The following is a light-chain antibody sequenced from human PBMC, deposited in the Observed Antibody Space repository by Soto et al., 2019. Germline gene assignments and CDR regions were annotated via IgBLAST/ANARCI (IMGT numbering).Light chain of an antibody. CDR3: QQYNNWPQT. V-gene: IGKV3-15*01. Sequence: EIVLTQSPATLSLSPGERATLSCKASQSVSSSLAWYQQKPGQAPRLLIYGASTRATGIPARFSGSGSGTEFTLTISSLQSEDFAVYYCQQYNNWPQTFGQGTKADIK. J-gene: IGKJ1*01. CDR2: GAS. CDR1: QSVSSS.